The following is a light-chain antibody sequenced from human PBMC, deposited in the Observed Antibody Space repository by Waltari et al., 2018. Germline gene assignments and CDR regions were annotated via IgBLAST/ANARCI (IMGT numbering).Light chain of an antibody. CDR1: SSNIGNNF. V-gene: IGLV1-51*02. J-gene: IGLJ2*01. CDR3: GTWDNTLSAV. Sequence: QSVLTQPPSVSAAPGQKVTISCSGSSSNIGNNFLSWYQQFPGTAPKLLIYGNDKRATGIPDRFSGSKSGTSATLDITGLQTGDEADYYCGTWDNTLSAVFGGGTKVTVL. CDR2: GND.